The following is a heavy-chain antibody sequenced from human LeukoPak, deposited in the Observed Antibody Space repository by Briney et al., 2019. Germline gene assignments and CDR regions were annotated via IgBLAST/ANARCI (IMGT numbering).Heavy chain of an antibody. J-gene: IGHJ3*01. CDR2: IKKRSDGGTT. CDR3: TRDWYHAFDF. Sequence: GGSLRLSCAASGFTFNNAWMNWVRQAPGKGLEWVGRIKKRSDGGTTDYAAPVKDRFIISRDDSQDTLYLQMNTPKTEDTAVYYCTRDWYHAFDFWGQGTVVTVSS. V-gene: IGHV3-15*07. D-gene: IGHD3-9*01. CDR1: GFTFNNAW.